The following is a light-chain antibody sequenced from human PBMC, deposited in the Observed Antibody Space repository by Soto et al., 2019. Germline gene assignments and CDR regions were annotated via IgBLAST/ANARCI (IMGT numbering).Light chain of an antibody. CDR3: QHYNSYSEA. CDR1: QTISSW. V-gene: IGKV1-5*03. CDR2: KAS. Sequence: DIQMTQSPSTLSGSVGDRVTITCRASQTISSWLAWYQQIPGKAPKLLIYKASTLNSGVPSRFSGSGSGTEFTLTISSLQPDDFATYYCQHYNSYSEAFGQGTKVDIK. J-gene: IGKJ1*01.